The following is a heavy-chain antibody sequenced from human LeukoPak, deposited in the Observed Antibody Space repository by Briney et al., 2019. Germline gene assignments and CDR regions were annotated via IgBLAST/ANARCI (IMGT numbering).Heavy chain of an antibody. CDR2: IYSGGST. CDR1: GFTVSSNY. CDR3: ARLFPIAASDY. J-gene: IGHJ4*02. Sequence: GGSLRLSCAASGFTVSSNYMSWVRQAPGKGLEWVSVIYSGGSTYYADSVKGRFTISRDNSKNTLYLQMNSLRAEDTAVYYCARLFPIAASDYWGQGTLDTVSS. D-gene: IGHD6-6*01. V-gene: IGHV3-66*02.